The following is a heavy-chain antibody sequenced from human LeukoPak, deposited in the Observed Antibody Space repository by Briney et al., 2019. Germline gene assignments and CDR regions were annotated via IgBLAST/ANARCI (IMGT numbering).Heavy chain of an antibody. Sequence: KPSETLSLTCTVSGGSISSSSYYWGWIRQPPGKGLEWIGSIYYSGSTYYNPSLKGRVTISVDTSKNQFSLKLSSVTAADTAVYYCARHLTLPATRYSSSWSPFDYWGQGTLVTVSS. CDR2: IYYSGST. D-gene: IGHD6-13*01. J-gene: IGHJ4*02. CDR1: GGSISSSSYY. V-gene: IGHV4-39*01. CDR3: ARHLTLPATRYSSSWSPFDY.